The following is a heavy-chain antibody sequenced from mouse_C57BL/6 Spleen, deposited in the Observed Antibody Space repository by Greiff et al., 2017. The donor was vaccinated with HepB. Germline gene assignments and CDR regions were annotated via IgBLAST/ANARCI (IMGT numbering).Heavy chain of an antibody. CDR3: ARRKTGTADR. D-gene: IGHD4-1*01. CDR1: GYTFTSYW. V-gene: IGHV1-50*01. J-gene: IGHJ2*01. CDR2: IDPSDSYT. Sequence: QVQLQQPGAELVKPGASVKLSCKASGYTFTSYWMQWVKQRPGQGLEWIGEIDPSDSYTNYNQKFKGKATLTVDTSSSTAYMQLSSLTSEDSAVYYCARRKTGTADRWGQGTPLTVSS.